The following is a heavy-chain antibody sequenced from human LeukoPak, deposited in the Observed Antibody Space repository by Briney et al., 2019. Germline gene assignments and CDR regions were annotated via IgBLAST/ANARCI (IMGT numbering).Heavy chain of an antibody. D-gene: IGHD3-10*01. CDR2: MYVSGST. Sequence: KPSETLSLTCTVSGDSISSYYWSWIRQPAGKGLEGIGRMYVSGSTNYNPSLKSRVTMSVDTSKNQFSLKMTSVTAADTAFYYCARDMVRGVKAYLSWFDPWGQGILVTVST. CDR1: GDSISSYY. CDR3: ARDMVRGVKAYLSWFDP. V-gene: IGHV4-4*07. J-gene: IGHJ5*02.